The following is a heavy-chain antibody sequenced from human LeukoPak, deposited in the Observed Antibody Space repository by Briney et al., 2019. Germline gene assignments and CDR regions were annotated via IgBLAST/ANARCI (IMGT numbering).Heavy chain of an antibody. D-gene: IGHD5-24*01. V-gene: IGHV3-23*01. CDR2: ISPSGDIK. Sequence: GGTLRLSCVASGFTFSRHGMNWVRQAPGKGLKWVSGISPSGDIKYYVDSVKGRFTVSRDNSKNTLYLQINSLRGEETAVYYWAKDDAWLQYNDWGQGTLVTVSS. CDR1: GFTFSRHG. CDR3: AKDDAWLQYND. J-gene: IGHJ4*02.